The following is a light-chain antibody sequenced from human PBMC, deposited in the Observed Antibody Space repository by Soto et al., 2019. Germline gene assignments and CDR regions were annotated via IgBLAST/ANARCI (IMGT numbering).Light chain of an antibody. V-gene: IGKV1-5*03. Sequence: DIQMTQSPSTLSASVGDRVTITCRASQSIRNWLAWYQQKPGKAPKVLIYEASRLQSGVPSRFSGSGSVTEFTLTINSLQPDDSATYYCQQDHNFPTFGPGTRVEIK. CDR1: QSIRNW. CDR3: QQDHNFPT. CDR2: EAS. J-gene: IGKJ3*01.